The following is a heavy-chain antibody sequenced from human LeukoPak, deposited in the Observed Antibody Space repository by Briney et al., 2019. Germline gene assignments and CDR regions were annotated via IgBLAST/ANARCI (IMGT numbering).Heavy chain of an antibody. CDR2: INHSGST. J-gene: IGHJ4*02. V-gene: IGHV4-34*01. CDR3: ARGYYYDSSGYYFFDY. Sequence: PSETLSLTCAVYGGPFSGYYWSWIRQPPGKGLEKIGEINHSGSTNYNPSLKSRVTISVDTSKNQFSLRLSSVTAADTAVYYCARGYYYDSSGYYFFDYWGQGTLVTVSS. CDR1: GGPFSGYY. D-gene: IGHD3-22*01.